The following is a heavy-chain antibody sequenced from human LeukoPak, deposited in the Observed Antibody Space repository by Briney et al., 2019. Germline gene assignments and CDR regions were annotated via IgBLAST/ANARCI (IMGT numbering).Heavy chain of an antibody. Sequence: PGGTLRLSCAASGFTFSSYGMSWVRQAPGKGLEWVSAISVSGGSTYYADSVKGRFTISRDNSKNTLYLQMNSLRAEDTAVYYCAEDSPLSGSYFTPVSKRRYYFDYWGQGTLVTVSS. CDR1: GFTFSSYG. V-gene: IGHV3-23*01. CDR2: ISVSGGST. CDR3: AEDSPLSGSYFTPVSKRRYYFDY. J-gene: IGHJ4*02. D-gene: IGHD1-26*01.